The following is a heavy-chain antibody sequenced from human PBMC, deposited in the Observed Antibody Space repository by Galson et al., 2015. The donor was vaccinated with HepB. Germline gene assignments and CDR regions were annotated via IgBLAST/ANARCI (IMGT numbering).Heavy chain of an antibody. J-gene: IGHJ6*03. V-gene: IGHV3-73*01. Sequence: SLRLSCAASGFSLSASGVHWVRQASGKGLEWVGRILSQPNTYATAYGASVQGRFTISREDSGNMAYLQMNSLKTEDSGVYYCLRVIRGAHYMDVWGKGTTVTVSS. CDR2: ILSQPNTYAT. CDR1: GFSLSASG. D-gene: IGHD2-21*01. CDR3: LRVIRGAHYMDV.